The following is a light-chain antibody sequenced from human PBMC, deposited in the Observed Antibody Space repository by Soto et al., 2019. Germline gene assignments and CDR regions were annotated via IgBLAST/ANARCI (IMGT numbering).Light chain of an antibody. CDR2: GAS. Sequence: EVVLTQSPGTLSLSPGERVTVSCRASQTVSSSLLAWYQQKPGLAPSLLIYGASSRTTGIPDRFSGSGSATYFTLTISRLEPEDFAVYYWQHYGTLPLTFGQGTKVEIK. V-gene: IGKV3-20*01. CDR1: QTVSSSL. J-gene: IGKJ1*01. CDR3: QHYGTLPLT.